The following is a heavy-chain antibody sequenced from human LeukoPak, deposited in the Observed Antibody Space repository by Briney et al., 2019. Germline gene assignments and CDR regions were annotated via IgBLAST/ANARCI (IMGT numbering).Heavy chain of an antibody. CDR1: GFTFRNYW. CDR3: ARHPNSNWDY. J-gene: IGHJ4*02. CDR2: INEGGNEK. D-gene: IGHD6-13*01. V-gene: IGHV3-7*03. Sequence: GGSLRLSCAASGFTFRNYWMSWVRQVPGKGQEWVVNINEGGNEKNYVDSVKGRFTASRDNAQNSLYLQMNSLRVEDTAVYYCARHPNSNWDYWGQGTLVTVSS.